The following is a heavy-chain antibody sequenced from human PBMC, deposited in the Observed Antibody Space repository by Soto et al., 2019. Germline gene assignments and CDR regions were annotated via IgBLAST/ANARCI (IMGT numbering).Heavy chain of an antibody. CDR2: IYWEDDK. V-gene: IGHV2-5*02. CDR1: GFSLSTSGVG. J-gene: IGHJ4*02. Sequence: QITLKESGPTLVKPTQTLTLTCTFSGFSLSTSGVGVGWIRQPPGKALEWLALIYWEDDKRYSPSLKSRLTITKDTSKIQVVLTMTNIDPVDTATYYCAHRRRYYDSSGYYYLDYWGQGTLVTVSS. D-gene: IGHD3-22*01. CDR3: AHRRRYYDSSGYYYLDY.